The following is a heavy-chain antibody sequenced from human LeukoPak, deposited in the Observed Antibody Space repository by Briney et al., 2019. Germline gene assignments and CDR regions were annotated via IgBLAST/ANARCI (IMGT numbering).Heavy chain of an antibody. Sequence: GGSLRLSCVVSGFTFSTYSMNWVRQAPGKGLEWVSYISSTSGTMHYADSVKGRFTISRDSAKNSLYLQMNSLRAEDTAVYFCARELKIAMAAFDYWGQGTLVSVSS. J-gene: IGHJ4*02. V-gene: IGHV3-48*01. CDR1: GFTFSTYS. CDR3: ARELKIAMAAFDY. D-gene: IGHD5-18*01. CDR2: ISSTSGTM.